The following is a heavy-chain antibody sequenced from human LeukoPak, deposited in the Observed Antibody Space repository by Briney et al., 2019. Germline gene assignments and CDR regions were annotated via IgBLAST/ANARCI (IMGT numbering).Heavy chain of an antibody. Sequence: SETLSLTCTVSGFVSGESISTYSWSWFRQPAGKGLEWLGRINPSGSTNYNPPLKSRVTISEDKSRNQVSLKLNSVTAADTAVYYCARDSRGTDPWYFDVWGRGTLVTVSS. CDR3: ARDSRGTDPWYFDV. J-gene: IGHJ2*01. CDR1: GESISTYS. D-gene: IGHD3-22*01. CDR2: INPSGST. V-gene: IGHV4-4*07.